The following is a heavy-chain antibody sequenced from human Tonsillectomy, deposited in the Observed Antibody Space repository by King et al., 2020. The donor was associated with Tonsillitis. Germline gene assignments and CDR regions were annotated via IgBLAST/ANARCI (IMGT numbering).Heavy chain of an antibody. CDR1: GFIFRNAW. V-gene: IGHV3-15*01. J-gene: IGHJ4*02. CDR2: IKSKNAGGPS. Sequence: VQLVESGGGSVMAGGSLRLSCGASGFIFRNAWMTWFRQVPGKGLEWVGRIKSKNAGGPSEYSASVKDRFIISRADESITLYLDMDRLKTEDTAIYFFFTDGDILIGFAVGGFGGQGTLVTVFS. CDR3: FTDGDILIGFAVGGF. D-gene: IGHD3-9*01.